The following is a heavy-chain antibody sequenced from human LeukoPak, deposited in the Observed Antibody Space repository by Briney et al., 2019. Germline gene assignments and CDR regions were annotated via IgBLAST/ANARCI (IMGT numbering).Heavy chain of an antibody. D-gene: IGHD1-26*01. CDR2: ISGSGGST. Sequence: GRSLRLSCAASGFTFSSYAMSWVRQAPGKGLEWVSAISGSGGSTYYADSVKGRFTTSRDNAKNTLYLQMNSLRAEDTAVYYCARAKYSGSYYGVDYWGQGTLVTVSS. CDR1: GFTFSSYA. CDR3: ARAKYSGSYYGVDY. J-gene: IGHJ4*02. V-gene: IGHV3-23*01.